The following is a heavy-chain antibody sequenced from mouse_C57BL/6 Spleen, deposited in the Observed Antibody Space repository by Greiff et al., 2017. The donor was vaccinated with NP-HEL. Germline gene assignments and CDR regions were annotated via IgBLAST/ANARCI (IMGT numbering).Heavy chain of an antibody. J-gene: IGHJ2*01. CDR2: IYPGDGDT. CDR3: ARGWDAYGFDY. CDR1: GYAFSSSW. D-gene: IGHD4-1*01. Sequence: QVQLQQSGPELVKPGASVKISCKASGYAFSSSWMNWVKQRPGKGLEWIGRIYPGDGDTNYNGKFKGKATLTADKSSSTAYMQLSSLTSEDSAVYFCARGWDAYGFDYWGQGTTLTVSS. V-gene: IGHV1-82*01.